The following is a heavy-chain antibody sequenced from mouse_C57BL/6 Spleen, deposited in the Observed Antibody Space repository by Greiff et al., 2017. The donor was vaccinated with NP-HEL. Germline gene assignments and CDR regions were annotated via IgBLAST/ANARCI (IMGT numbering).Heavy chain of an antibody. CDR2: IDPSDSYT. D-gene: IGHD1-1*01. CDR3: AIYYGSSYGWYFDV. Sequence: QVQLQQPGAELVRPGTSVKLSCKASGYTFTSYWMHWVKQRPGQGLEWIGVIDPSDSYTNYNQKFKGKATLTVDTSSSTAYMQLSSLTSEDSAVYYCAIYYGSSYGWYFDVWGTGTTVTVSS. CDR1: GYTFTSYW. V-gene: IGHV1-59*01. J-gene: IGHJ1*03.